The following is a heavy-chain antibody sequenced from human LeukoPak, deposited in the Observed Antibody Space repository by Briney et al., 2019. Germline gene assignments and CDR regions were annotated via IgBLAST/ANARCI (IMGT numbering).Heavy chain of an antibody. V-gene: IGHV1-69*13. CDR1: GGTFSSYA. Sequence: SVKVSCKASGGTFSSYAISWVRQAPGQGLEWMGGIIPIFGTANYAQKFQGRVTITADESTSTAYMELSSLRSEDTAVYYCATSFVPYFWRFFDYWGQGTLVTVSS. CDR3: ATSFVPYFWRFFDY. CDR2: IIPIFGTA. J-gene: IGHJ4*02. D-gene: IGHD3-3*01.